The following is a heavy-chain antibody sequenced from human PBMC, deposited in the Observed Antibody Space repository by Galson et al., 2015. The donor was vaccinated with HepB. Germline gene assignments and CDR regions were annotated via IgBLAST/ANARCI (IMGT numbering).Heavy chain of an antibody. J-gene: IGHJ6*02. CDR3: AKGIRYCSSTSCYTETRRHYYGMDV. CDR2: ISYDGSNK. V-gene: IGHV3-30*18. Sequence: SLRLSCAASGFTFSSYGMHWVRQAPGKGLEWVAVISYDGSNKYYADSVKGRFTISRDNSKNTLYLQMNSLRAEDTAVYYCAKGIRYCSSTSCYTETRRHYYGMDVWGQGTTVTVSS. D-gene: IGHD2-2*02. CDR1: GFTFSSYG.